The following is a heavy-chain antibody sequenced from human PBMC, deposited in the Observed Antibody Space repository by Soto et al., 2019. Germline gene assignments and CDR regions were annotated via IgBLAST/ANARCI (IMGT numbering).Heavy chain of an antibody. D-gene: IGHD3-22*01. V-gene: IGHV4-61*01. J-gene: IGHJ4*02. CDR3: ASGGGYYYDSSGYSPHFDY. CDR1: GGSVSSGSYY. Sequence: SETLSLTCTVSGGSVSSGSYYWSWIRQPPGKGLEWIGYIYYSGSTNYNPSLKSRVTISVDTSKNQFSLKLSSVTAADTAVYYCASGGGYYYDSSGYSPHFDYWGQGTLVTVSS. CDR2: IYYSGST.